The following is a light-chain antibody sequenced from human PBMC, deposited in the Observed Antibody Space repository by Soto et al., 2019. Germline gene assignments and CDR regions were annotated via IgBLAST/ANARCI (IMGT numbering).Light chain of an antibody. V-gene: IGLV2-14*01. Sequence: SALTQPASVCGSPGQSITISCAGTRGDIGGYNYVSWYQHRPGKAPKVLIYGVRNRLSGVSTRFSGSTSGNTASLTISGLQPEDEGDYYCGSYTGSSTYVFGSGTKVTVL. CDR3: GSYTGSSTYV. J-gene: IGLJ1*01. CDR1: RGDIGGYNY. CDR2: GVR.